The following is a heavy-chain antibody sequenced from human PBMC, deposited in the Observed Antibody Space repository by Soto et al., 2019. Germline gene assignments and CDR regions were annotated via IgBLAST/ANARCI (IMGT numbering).Heavy chain of an antibody. CDR2: IYYNGST. CDR3: ARAPSIFGVVTRRLFDP. CDR1: AGSISSGGSC. J-gene: IGHJ5*02. V-gene: IGHV4-31*03. D-gene: IGHD3-3*01. Sequence: PSETMSLTCPVAAGSISSGGSCWSWIRQHPGRGLEWIGYIYYNGSTYYNPSLKSRVTISVDTSKNQFSLKLSSVTAADTAVYYCARAPSIFGVVTRRLFDPWGQGTLVTVSS.